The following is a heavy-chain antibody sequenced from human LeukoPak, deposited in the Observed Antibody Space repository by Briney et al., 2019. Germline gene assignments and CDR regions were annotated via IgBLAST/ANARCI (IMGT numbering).Heavy chain of an antibody. CDR3: ARDWGYYYDSSGSTAPYWYFNL. Sequence: PGGSLRLSCAASGFTFSSSWMSWLRQAPGKGLEWVADIKEDGSAKYHVDSVKGRFTISRDNAKNSLYLQMNSLRAEDTAVYYCARDWGYYYDSSGSTAPYWYFNLWGRGTLVTVSS. CDR1: GFTFSSSW. V-gene: IGHV3-7*01. J-gene: IGHJ2*01. CDR2: IKEDGSAK. D-gene: IGHD3-22*01.